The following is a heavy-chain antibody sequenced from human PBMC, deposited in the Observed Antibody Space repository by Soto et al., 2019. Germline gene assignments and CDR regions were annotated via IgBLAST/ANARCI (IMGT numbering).Heavy chain of an antibody. CDR3: AKGRNDAFDI. CDR2: IFSGGST. J-gene: IGHJ3*02. Sequence: SWVRKAPGKGLEWVSVIFSGGSTYYADSLKGRFTISRDNSKNTLYLQMNSLRTEDTAVYYCAKGRNDAFDIWGQGTMVTVSS. V-gene: IGHV3-66*02.